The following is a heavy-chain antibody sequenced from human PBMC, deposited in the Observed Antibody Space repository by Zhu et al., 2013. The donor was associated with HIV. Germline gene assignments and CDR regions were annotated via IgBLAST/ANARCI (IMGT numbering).Heavy chain of an antibody. Sequence: VQLVESGGGVVQPGRPLRLSCAASGFTFSSYAMHWVRQAPGKGLEWVAVISYDGSNKYYADSVKGRFTISRDNSKNTLYLQMNSLRAEDTAVYYCARADGYGDYVGYFDYWGQGTLVTVSS. CDR2: ISYDGSNK. D-gene: IGHD4-17*01. V-gene: IGHV3-30-3*01. J-gene: IGHJ4*02. CDR1: GFTFSSYA. CDR3: ARADGYGDYVGYFDY.